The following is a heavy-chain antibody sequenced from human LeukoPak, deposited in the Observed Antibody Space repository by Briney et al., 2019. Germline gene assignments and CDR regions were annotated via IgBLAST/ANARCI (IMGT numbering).Heavy chain of an antibody. D-gene: IGHD3-10*01. J-gene: IGHJ2*01. V-gene: IGHV4-38-2*02. CDR1: GYSISSGHY. CDR3: ARESGNGILWFGEGYFDL. CDR2: ISDSGYT. Sequence: PSETLSLTCTVSGYSISSGHYWGWIRQPPGKGLEWIGSISDSGYTYYNPSLKSRVTISVDTSKNQFSLGPISVTAADTAVYYSARESGNGILWFGEGYFDLWGRGTLVTVSS.